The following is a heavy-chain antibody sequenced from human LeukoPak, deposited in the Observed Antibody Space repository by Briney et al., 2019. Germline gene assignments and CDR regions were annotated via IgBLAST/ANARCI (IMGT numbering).Heavy chain of an antibody. CDR3: ARTGNYYYYYMDV. Sequence: GSLRLSFAASGFNFSSYSMKWVRQAPGKGPGWVSSISSSSSYIYYADSVKGRFTISRDNAKNSLYLQMNSLRAEDTAVYYCARTGNYYYYYMDVWGKGTTVTVSS. CDR2: ISSSSSYI. V-gene: IGHV3-21*01. J-gene: IGHJ6*03. D-gene: IGHD1-14*01. CDR1: GFNFSSYS.